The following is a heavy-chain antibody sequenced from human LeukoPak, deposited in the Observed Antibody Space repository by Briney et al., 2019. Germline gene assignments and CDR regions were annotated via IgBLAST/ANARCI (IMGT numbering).Heavy chain of an antibody. D-gene: IGHD4-17*01. J-gene: IGHJ4*02. Sequence: SETLSLTCTVSGGSVSDYYWSWIRQPPGKGLEWIGYIYYSGSTNYNPSLKSRVTISVDTSKNQFPLKLSSVAAADTAVYYCARERAVTTYYYFDYWGQGTLVTVSS. CDR3: ARERAVTTYYYFDY. CDR1: GGSVSDYY. CDR2: IYYSGST. V-gene: IGHV4-59*02.